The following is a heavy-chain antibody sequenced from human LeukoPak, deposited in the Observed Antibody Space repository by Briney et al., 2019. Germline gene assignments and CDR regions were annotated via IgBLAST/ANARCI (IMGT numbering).Heavy chain of an antibody. J-gene: IGHJ1*01. CDR1: GFSFSTYS. CDR3: AAPAAGPGAEYSQY. CDR2: IDYSSKYI. Sequence: GGSLRLSCAASGFSFSTYSMNWVRQAPGKGLEWVSSIDYSSKYIYTAYSLKGRFTTSRDNAKNSLDLQMNSLKAEDTAVYYCAAPAAGPGAEYSQYWGQGTLVIVSS. V-gene: IGHV3-21*01. D-gene: IGHD6-13*01.